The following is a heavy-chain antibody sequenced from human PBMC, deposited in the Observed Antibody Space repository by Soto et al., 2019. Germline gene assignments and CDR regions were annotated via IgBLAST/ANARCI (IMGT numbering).Heavy chain of an antibody. J-gene: IGHJ4*02. V-gene: IGHV4-31*03. CDR3: ARFSDYYGSGSLPSLTHS. CDR2: IYYSGST. CDR1: GGSISSGGYY. Sequence: PSETLSLTCTVSGGSISSGGYYWSWIRQHPGKGLEWIGYIYYSGSTYYNPSLKSRVTISVDTSKNQFSLKLSSVTAADTAVYYCARFSDYYGSGSLPSLTHSWGQGTLVTVSS. D-gene: IGHD3-10*01.